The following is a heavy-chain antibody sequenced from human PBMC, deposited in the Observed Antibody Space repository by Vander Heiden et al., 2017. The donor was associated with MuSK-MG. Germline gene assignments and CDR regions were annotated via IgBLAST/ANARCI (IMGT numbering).Heavy chain of an antibody. Sequence: EVQLVESGGGLVKPGGSLRLSCAASGFTFSSYSMNGGRQAPGKGLEWVSSISSSSSYIYYADSVKGRFTISRDNAKNSLYLQMNSLRAEDTAVYYCASPRAPDFDYWGQGTLVTVSS. J-gene: IGHJ4*02. V-gene: IGHV3-21*01. CDR3: ASPRAPDFDY. CDR1: GFTFSSYS. CDR2: ISSSSSYI.